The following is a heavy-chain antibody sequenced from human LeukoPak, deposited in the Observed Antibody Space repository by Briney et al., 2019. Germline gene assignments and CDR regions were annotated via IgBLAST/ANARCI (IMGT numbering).Heavy chain of an antibody. J-gene: IGHJ4*02. CDR1: GFPFNA. V-gene: IGHV3-23*01. CDR3: VRSLDY. CDR2: IAGSDGFT. Sequence: GGSLRLSCAASGFPFNAMNWVRQAPGKGLEWVSVIAGSDGFTQYADSVKGRFTISRDNSKNTVYLQMNRLRVEGTALYYCVRSLDYWGQGTLVTVSS.